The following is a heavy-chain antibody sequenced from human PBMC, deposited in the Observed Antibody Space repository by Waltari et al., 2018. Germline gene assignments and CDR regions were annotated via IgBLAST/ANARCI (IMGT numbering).Heavy chain of an antibody. CDR2: IYYSEST. Sequence: QLQLQESGPGLVKPSETLSLTCTVSGRSISRSSSYWGWYRQPPGKGLEWCGGIYYSESTYNNPSLKSRVTISVDTSKNQFSLKLSSVTAADTAVYYCARQEGFWSGYTPYYYYGMDVWGQGTTVTVSS. V-gene: IGHV4-39*01. CDR3: ARQEGFWSGYTPYYYYGMDV. D-gene: IGHD3-3*01. CDR1: GRSISRSSSY. J-gene: IGHJ6*02.